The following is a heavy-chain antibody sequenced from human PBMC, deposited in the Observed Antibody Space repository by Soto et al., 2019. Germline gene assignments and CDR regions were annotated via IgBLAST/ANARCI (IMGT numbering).Heavy chain of an antibody. J-gene: IGHJ4*02. CDR3: SYDSYRGDY. D-gene: IGHD3-22*01. V-gene: IGHV3-15*01. Sequence: EVQLVESGGGLVKPGGSLSLSCAASGFTFSDAWMGWVRQAPGKGLGWVGRIRSKTDGGTTDYAAPVKGSCTISRDDSKNTLYLQMNSLKTEDTALYYCSYDSYRGDYWGQGTLVTVSS. CDR2: IRSKTDGGTT. CDR1: GFTFSDAW.